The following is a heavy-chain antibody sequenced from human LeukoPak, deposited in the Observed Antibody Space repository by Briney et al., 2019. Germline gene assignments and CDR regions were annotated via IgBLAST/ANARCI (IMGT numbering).Heavy chain of an antibody. CDR2: ISSSSSYI. Sequence: GGSLRLSCAASGFTFSSYSMNWVRQAPGKGLEWVSSISSSSSYIYYADSVKGRFTISRDNAKNSLCLQMNSLRAEDTAVYYCARVGRWLQLDYWGQGTLVTVSS. CDR1: GFTFSSYS. J-gene: IGHJ4*02. CDR3: ARVGRWLQLDY. D-gene: IGHD5-24*01. V-gene: IGHV3-21*01.